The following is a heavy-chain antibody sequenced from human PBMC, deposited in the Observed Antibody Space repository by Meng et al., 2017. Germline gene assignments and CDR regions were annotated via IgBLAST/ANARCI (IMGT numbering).Heavy chain of an antibody. J-gene: IGHJ4*02. Sequence: QVQLQPWGAGLLKPSETLSLTCAVYGGYFSGYYWSWIRQPPGKGLEWIGEINHSGSTNYNPSLKSRVTISVDTSKNQFSLKLSSVTAADTAVYYCDRSSSRRPHDYWGQGTLVTVSS. D-gene: IGHD6-13*01. CDR1: GGYFSGYY. CDR2: INHSGST. CDR3: DRSSSRRPHDY. V-gene: IGHV4-34*01.